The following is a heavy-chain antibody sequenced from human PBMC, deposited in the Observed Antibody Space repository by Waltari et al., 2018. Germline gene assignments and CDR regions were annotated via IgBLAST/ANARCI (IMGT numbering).Heavy chain of an antibody. J-gene: IGHJ4*02. D-gene: IGHD6-13*01. V-gene: IGHV4-39*01. CDR3: ASWQQLVDS. CDR2: IYYSGST. CDR1: GGSISRSSSY. Sequence: QLQLQESGPGLVKPSETLSLTCTVSGGSISRSSSYWGWIRQPPVKGLEWIGSIYYSGSTYYNPSLKSRVTISVDTSKNQFSLKLSSVTAADTAVYYCASWQQLVDSWGQGTLVTVSS.